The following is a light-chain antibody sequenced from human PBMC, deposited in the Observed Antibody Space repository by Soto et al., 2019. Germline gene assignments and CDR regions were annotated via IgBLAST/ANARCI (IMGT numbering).Light chain of an antibody. Sequence: SYELTQPPSVSVSPGQTASITCSGDNLGDKYASWYQQKPGQSPVLVIYQNTKRPSGIPERFSGSNSGNTATLTISGTQTMDEADYYCQAWDSSTAVFGTGTKLSVL. J-gene: IGLJ1*01. V-gene: IGLV3-1*01. CDR2: QNT. CDR1: NLGDKY. CDR3: QAWDSSTAV.